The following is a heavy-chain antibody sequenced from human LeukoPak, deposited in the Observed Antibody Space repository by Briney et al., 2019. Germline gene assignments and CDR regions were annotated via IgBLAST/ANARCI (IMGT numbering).Heavy chain of an antibody. CDR2: ISYDGTKT. CDR1: GFSFSSSN. D-gene: IGHD3-10*01. CDR3: EREWFGESN. Sequence: PGGSLRLSCAPSGFSFSSSNMHCVRQSPGRGLEWVALISYDGTKTYYGESVKGRFTVSRDNSKNMLFLQMNSLSAEDTDIYYCEREWFGESNWGQGARVTVSS. J-gene: IGHJ4*02. V-gene: IGHV3-30*04.